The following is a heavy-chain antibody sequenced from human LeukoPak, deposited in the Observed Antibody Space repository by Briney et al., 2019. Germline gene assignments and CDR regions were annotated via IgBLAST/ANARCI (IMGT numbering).Heavy chain of an antibody. Sequence: GGSLRLSCAASGFTVSSNYMSWVRQAPGRGLEWVSVIYSGGSTYYADSVKGRFTISRDNSKNTLYLQMNSLRAEDTAVYYCAKDLSGDPNAFDIWGQGTMVTVSS. CDR2: IYSGGST. CDR3: AKDLSGDPNAFDI. D-gene: IGHD3-10*01. V-gene: IGHV3-66*01. J-gene: IGHJ3*02. CDR1: GFTVSSNY.